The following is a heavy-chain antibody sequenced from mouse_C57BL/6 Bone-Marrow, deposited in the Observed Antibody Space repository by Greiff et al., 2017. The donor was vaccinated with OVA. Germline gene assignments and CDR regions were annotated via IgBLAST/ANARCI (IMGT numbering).Heavy chain of an antibody. V-gene: IGHV2-6-1*01. CDR3: ARQNTYDGYFSFDY. CDR2: IWSDGST. CDR1: GFSLTSYG. D-gene: IGHD2-3*01. J-gene: IGHJ2*01. Sequence: QVQLKESGPGLVAPSQSLSITCTVSGFSLTSYGVHWVRQPPGKGLEWLVVIWSDGSTTYNSALKSRLSISKDNSKSQVFLKMNSLQTDDTAMYYCARQNTYDGYFSFDYWGQGTTLTVSS.